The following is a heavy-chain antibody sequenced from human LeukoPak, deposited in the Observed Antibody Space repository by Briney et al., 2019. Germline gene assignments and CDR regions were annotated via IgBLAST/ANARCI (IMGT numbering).Heavy chain of an antibody. V-gene: IGHV4-34*01. Sequence: PSETLSLTCAVYGGSFSGYYWSWIRQPPGKGLEWIGEINHSGSTNYNPSLKSRVTISVDASKNQFSLKLSSVTAADTAVYYCARYSSSWFENWFDPWGQGTLVTVSS. CDR3: ARYSSSWFENWFDP. CDR1: GGSFSGYY. CDR2: INHSGST. D-gene: IGHD6-13*01. J-gene: IGHJ5*02.